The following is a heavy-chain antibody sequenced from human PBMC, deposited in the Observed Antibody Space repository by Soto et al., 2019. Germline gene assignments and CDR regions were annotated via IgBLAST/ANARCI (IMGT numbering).Heavy chain of an antibody. CDR3: ACVNLDFWSCYRRDYYYYGMDV. CDR1: GGTFSSYA. V-gene: IGHV1-69*13. CDR2: IIPIFGTA. J-gene: IGHJ6*02. D-gene: IGHD3-3*01. Sequence: SVKVSCKASGGTFSSYAISWVRQAPGQGLEWMGGIIPIFGTANYAQKFQGRVTITADESTSTAYMELSSLRSDDTAVYYCACVNLDFWSCYRRDYYYYGMDVWGQGTTVTVSS.